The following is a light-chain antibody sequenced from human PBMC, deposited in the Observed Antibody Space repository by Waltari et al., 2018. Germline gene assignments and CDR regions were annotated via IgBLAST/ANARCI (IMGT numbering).Light chain of an antibody. CDR1: TSNIGRNT. CDR3: AAWDDSLNGFV. CDR2: KNN. J-gene: IGLJ1*01. Sequence: QPVLTQPPSASGTPGQRVSISGSGGTSNIGRNTVTWYQQLPGAAPKFFIHKNNQRPSGVPDRCPGAKSGTSASLAISGLRSEDEADYYCAAWDDSLNGFVFGTGTKVTVL. V-gene: IGLV1-44*01.